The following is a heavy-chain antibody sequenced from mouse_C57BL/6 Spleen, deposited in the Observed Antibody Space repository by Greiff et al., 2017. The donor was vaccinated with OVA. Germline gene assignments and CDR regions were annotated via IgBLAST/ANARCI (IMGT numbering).Heavy chain of an antibody. CDR3: AREGITTVGKAWFAY. CDR1: GYSFTDYN. CDR2: INPNYGTT. V-gene: IGHV1-39*01. J-gene: IGHJ3*01. D-gene: IGHD1-1*01. Sequence: EVQLQQSGPELVKPGASVKISCKASGYSFTDYNMNWVKHSNGKSLEWIGVINPNYGTTSYNQKFKGKATLTVDQSSSTAYMQLNSLTSEDSAVYYCAREGITTVGKAWFAYWGQGTLVTVSA.